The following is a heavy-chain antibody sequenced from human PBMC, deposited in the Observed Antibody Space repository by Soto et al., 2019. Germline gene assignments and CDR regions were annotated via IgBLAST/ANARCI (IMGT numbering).Heavy chain of an antibody. J-gene: IGHJ6*02. V-gene: IGHV4-4*02. CDR1: SGSIDTTNW. CDR3: ARRTWGMDV. Sequence: SETLSLTCAVSSGSIDTTNWWSWVRQPPGKGLEWIGEIFHSGNTYYNPSLASRVTISVDTSKNQFSLNLRSVIAADTAVYYCARRTWGMDVWGQGTTVTVSS. CDR2: IFHSGNT. D-gene: IGHD2-8*01.